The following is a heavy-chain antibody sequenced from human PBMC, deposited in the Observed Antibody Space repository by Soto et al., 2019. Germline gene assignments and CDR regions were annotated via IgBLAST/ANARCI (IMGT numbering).Heavy chain of an antibody. J-gene: IGHJ6*02. Sequence: QVQLVESGGGVVQPGRSLRLSCAASGFTFGRFGMHWVRQAPGKGLEWVAVISYDGSNRFYADSVKGRFTISRDNSKNTLYLQMNSLRPEDTAVYYCAKDLYGSETYTCYCGMDVWGQGTTLTVSS. CDR1: GFTFGRFG. CDR3: AKDLYGSETYTCYCGMDV. CDR2: ISYDGSNR. V-gene: IGHV3-30*18. D-gene: IGHD3-10*01.